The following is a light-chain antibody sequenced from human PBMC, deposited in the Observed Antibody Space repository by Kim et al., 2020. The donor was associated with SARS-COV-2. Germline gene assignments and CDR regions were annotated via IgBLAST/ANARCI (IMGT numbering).Light chain of an antibody. J-gene: IGKJ4*01. V-gene: IGKV2-29*02. CDR1: QSLLHSDGETY. Sequence: IVMTQTPLSLSVTPGQPASISCKSSQSLLHSDGETYLYWYLQKPGQSPQLQIYKVSSRFSGVPDRFSGSGSGTDFTLKISRVEAEDVGVYYCMQGIHLPLTFGGGTKVDIK. CDR3: MQGIHLPLT. CDR2: KVS.